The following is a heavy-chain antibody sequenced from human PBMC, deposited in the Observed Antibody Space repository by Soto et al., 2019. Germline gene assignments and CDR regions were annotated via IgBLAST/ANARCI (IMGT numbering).Heavy chain of an antibody. CDR1: GFTFSSYG. V-gene: IGHV3-30*18. D-gene: IGHD4-17*01. CDR2: ISYDGSNK. CDR3: AKPYGDYDAFDI. Sequence: QVQLVESGGGVVQPGRSLRLSCAASGFTFSSYGMHWVRQAPGKGLEWVAVISYDGSNKYYADSVKGRFTISRDNSKNTLYLQMNSLRAEDTAVYHCAKPYGDYDAFDIWGQGTMVTVSS. J-gene: IGHJ3*02.